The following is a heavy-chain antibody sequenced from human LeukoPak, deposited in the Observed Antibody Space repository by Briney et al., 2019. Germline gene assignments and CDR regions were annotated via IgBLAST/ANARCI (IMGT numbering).Heavy chain of an antibody. V-gene: IGHV4-38-2*01. J-gene: IGHJ6*03. CDR3: ARNGARAAHYYDYYYMDV. Sequence: SETLSLTCAVSGHSISSGYYWAWIRQPPGKGLEWIGNIFHSGTTYYNPSLKSRVTMSVDTSKNQFSLRLTSVTAADTAVYYCARNGARAAHYYDYYYMDVWGKGTTVTVSS. CDR2: IFHSGTT. CDR1: GHSISSGYY. D-gene: IGHD6-6*01.